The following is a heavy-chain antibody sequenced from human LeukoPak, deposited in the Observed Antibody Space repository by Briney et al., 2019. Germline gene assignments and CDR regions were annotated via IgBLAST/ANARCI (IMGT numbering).Heavy chain of an antibody. CDR3: ARLAPYGVHTTRYYFDY. J-gene: IGHJ4*02. V-gene: IGHV4-59*08. Sequence: SETLSLTCTVSGGSISSYYWSWIRQPPGKGLEWIGYIYYSGSTNYNPSLKSRVTISVDTSKNQFSLKLSSVTAADTAVYYCARLAPYGVHTTRYYFDYWGQGTLVTVSS. CDR2: IYYSGST. D-gene: IGHD4-17*01. CDR1: GGSISSYY.